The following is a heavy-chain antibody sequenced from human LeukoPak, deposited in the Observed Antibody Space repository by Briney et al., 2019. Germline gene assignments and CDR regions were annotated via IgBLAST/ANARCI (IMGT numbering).Heavy chain of an antibody. V-gene: IGHV3-7*01. D-gene: IGHD3-22*01. CDR2: IKQDGSEK. J-gene: IGHJ4*02. CDR3: ARDGDATSGSFDY. Sequence: GRSLRLSCAVSGFTFSTYWMSWVRQAPGKGLEWVANIKQDGSEKNYVDSVKGRFTISRDNARNSLYLQMKSLRGEDTAVYYCARDGDATSGSFDYWGQGTLVTVSS. CDR1: GFTFSTYW.